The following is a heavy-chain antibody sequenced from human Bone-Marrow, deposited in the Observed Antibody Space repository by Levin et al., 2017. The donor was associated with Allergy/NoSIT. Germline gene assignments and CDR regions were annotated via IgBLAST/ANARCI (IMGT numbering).Heavy chain of an antibody. J-gene: IGHJ6*02. CDR3: AKGRASGPYYYGLDV. V-gene: IGHV3-9*01. Sequence: GGSLRLSCTASGLRFEDYAMHWVRHSPGKGLEWVSGISWNSGNIGYGDSVKGRFTISRDNAKNSLFLQMNSLKAEDTALYYCAKGRASGPYYYGLDVWGQGTTVTVSS. CDR2: ISWNSGNI. D-gene: IGHD6-25*01. CDR1: GLRFEDYA.